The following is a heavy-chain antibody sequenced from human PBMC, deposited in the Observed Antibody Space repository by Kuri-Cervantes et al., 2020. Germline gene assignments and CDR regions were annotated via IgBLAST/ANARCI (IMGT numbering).Heavy chain of an antibody. CDR2: IVVGSGNT. CDR1: GFTFTSSA. J-gene: IGHJ5*02. D-gene: IGHD5-12*01. V-gene: IGHV1-58*01. Sequence: SVKVSCKASGFTFTSSAVQWVRQARGQRLEWIGWIVVGSGNTNYAQKFQERVTMTRDTSTSTVYMELSSLRSEDTAVYHCARGTYYMIVATTKFDPWGQGTLVTVSS. CDR3: ARGTYYMIVATTKFDP.